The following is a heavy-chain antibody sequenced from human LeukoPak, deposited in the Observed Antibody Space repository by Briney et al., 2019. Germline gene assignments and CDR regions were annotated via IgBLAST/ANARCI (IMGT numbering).Heavy chain of an antibody. CDR2: ISGSGGST. CDR1: GFTFSSYA. D-gene: IGHD2-2*01. J-gene: IGHJ4*02. Sequence: GGSLRLSCAASGFTFSSYAMSWVRQAPGKGLEWVSAISGSGGSTYCADSVKGRFTISRDNSKNTLYLQMNSLRAEDTAVYYCAKGNGGYHCSSTSCYLDYWGQGTLVTVSS. V-gene: IGHV3-23*01. CDR3: AKGNGGYHCSSTSCYLDY.